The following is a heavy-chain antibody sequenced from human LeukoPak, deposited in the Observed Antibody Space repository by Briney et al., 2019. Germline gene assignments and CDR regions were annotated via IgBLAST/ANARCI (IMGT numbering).Heavy chain of an antibody. J-gene: IGHJ3*02. CDR3: ARVVRVVATVAFDI. CDR1: GGSISSSSYY. V-gene: IGHV4-39*07. Sequence: SETLSLTCTVSGGSISSSSYYWGWIRQPPGKGLEGIGSIYYSGSTYYNPSLKSLVSISVDTSKNQFSLKLSSVTAADTAVYYCARVVRVVATVAFDIWGQGTMATVSS. D-gene: IGHD5-12*01. CDR2: IYYSGST.